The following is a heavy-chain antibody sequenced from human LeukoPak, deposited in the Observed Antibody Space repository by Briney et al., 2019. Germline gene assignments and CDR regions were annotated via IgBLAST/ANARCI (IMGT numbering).Heavy chain of an antibody. CDR3: AREGRYYYGSGSYYNVGWFDP. CDR1: GGSISSYY. D-gene: IGHD3-10*01. J-gene: IGHJ5*02. Sequence: PSETLSLTCTVSGGSISSYYWSWIRQPPGKGLEWIGYIYYSGSTNYNPSLKSRVTISVDTSKNQFSLKLSSVTAADTVVYYCAREGRYYYGSGSYYNVGWFDPWGQGTLVTVSS. CDR2: IYYSGST. V-gene: IGHV4-59*01.